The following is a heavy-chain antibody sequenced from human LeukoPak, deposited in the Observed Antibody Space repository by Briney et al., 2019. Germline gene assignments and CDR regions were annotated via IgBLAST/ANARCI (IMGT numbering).Heavy chain of an antibody. D-gene: IGHD3-22*01. CDR2: IYYSGYT. J-gene: IGHJ5*02. CDR1: GGSISTSSPY. V-gene: IGHV4-39*01. Sequence: PSETLSLTCTVSGGSISTSSPYWGWIRQTPGKGLEWIGSIYYSGYTYYNPSLKSRVTISVDTSKNQFSLKLSSVTAADTAVYYCARHRGYYDSPNWFDPWGQGTLVTVSS. CDR3: ARHRGYYDSPNWFDP.